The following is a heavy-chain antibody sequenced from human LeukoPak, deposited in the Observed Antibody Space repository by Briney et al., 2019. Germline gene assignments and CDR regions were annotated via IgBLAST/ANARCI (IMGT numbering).Heavy chain of an antibody. CDR3: ARSPPRQWLVIDDY. CDR2: INAGNGNT. Sequence: AASVKVSCKASGGTFSSYAISWVRQAPGQGLEWMGWINAGNGNTKYSQKFQGRVTITRDTSASTAYMELSSLRSEDTAVYYCARSPPRQWLVIDDYWGQGTLVTVSS. CDR1: GGTFSSYA. V-gene: IGHV1-3*01. J-gene: IGHJ4*02. D-gene: IGHD6-19*01.